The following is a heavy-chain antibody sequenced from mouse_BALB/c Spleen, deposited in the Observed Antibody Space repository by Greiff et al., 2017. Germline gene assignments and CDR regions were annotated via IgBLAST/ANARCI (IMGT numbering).Heavy chain of an antibody. CDR3: ARLGTYAMDY. D-gene: IGHD4-1*01. J-gene: IGHJ4*01. CDR2: ISYDGSN. CDR1: GYSITSGYY. V-gene: IGHV3-6*02. Sequence: DVKLQESGPGLVKPSQSLSLTCSVTGYSITSGYYWNWIRQFPGNKLEWMGYISYDGSNNYNPSLKNRISITRDTSKNQFFLKLNSVTTEDTVTYYCARLGTYAMDYWGQGTSVTVSS.